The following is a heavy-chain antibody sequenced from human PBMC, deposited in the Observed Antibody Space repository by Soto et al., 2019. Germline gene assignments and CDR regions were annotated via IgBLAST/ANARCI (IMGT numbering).Heavy chain of an antibody. Sequence: QPGGSLRLSCAASGFTFSSYSMNWVRQAPGKGLEWVSYISSSSSTIYYADSVKGRFTISRDNAKNSLYLQMNSLRDEDTAVYYCARSIYSSSFRWFDPWGQGTLVTVSS. CDR3: ARSIYSSSFRWFDP. J-gene: IGHJ5*02. CDR2: ISSSSSTI. V-gene: IGHV3-48*02. D-gene: IGHD6-6*01. CDR1: GFTFSSYS.